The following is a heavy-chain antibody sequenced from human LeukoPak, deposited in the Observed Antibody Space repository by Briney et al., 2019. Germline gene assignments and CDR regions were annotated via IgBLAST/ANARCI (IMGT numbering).Heavy chain of an antibody. J-gene: IGHJ4*02. Sequence: SETLSLTCAVYGGSFSGYYWSWIRQPPGKGLEWIGEINHSGSTNYNPSLKSRVTISVDTSKNQFSLKLSSVTAADTAVYYCARTRREDGYNLFDYWGQGTLVTVSS. CDR3: ARTRREDGYNLFDY. CDR2: INHSGST. D-gene: IGHD5-24*01. V-gene: IGHV4-34*01. CDR1: GGSFSGYY.